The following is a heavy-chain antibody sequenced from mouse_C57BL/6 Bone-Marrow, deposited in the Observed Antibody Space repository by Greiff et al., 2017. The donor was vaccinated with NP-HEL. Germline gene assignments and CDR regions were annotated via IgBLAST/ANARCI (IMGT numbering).Heavy chain of an antibody. V-gene: IGHV5-4*03. CDR3: ARLITTRWYFDV. CDR1: GFTFSSYA. Sequence: EVKVVESGGGLVKPGGSLKLSCAASGFTFSSYAMSWVRQTPEKRLEWVATISDGGSYTYYPDNVKGRFTISRDNAKNNLYLQMSHLKSEDTAMYYCARLITTRWYFDVWGTGTTVTVSS. J-gene: IGHJ1*03. D-gene: IGHD1-1*01. CDR2: ISDGGSYT.